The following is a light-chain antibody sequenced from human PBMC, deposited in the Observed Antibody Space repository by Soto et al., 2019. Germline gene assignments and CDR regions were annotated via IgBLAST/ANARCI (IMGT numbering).Light chain of an antibody. CDR1: QSISSY. CDR3: QQSYSTPLT. V-gene: IGKV1-39*01. J-gene: IGKJ4*01. CDR2: AAS. Sequence: DIQMTQSPSSLSASVGDRVTITCPASQSISSYLNWYQQKPGKAPKLLIYAASSLQSGVPSRFSGSGSGTDFTVSISSLQPEDFATYYCQQSYSTPLTFGGGTKVEIK.